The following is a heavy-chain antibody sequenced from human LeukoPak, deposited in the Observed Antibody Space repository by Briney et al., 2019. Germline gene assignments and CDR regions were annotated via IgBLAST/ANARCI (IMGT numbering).Heavy chain of an antibody. Sequence: GGSLRLSCAASGFTFSSYGMHWVRQAPGKGLEWVSSISSSSSYIYYADSVKGRFTISRDNAKNSLYLQMNSLRAEDTAVYYCARAVVVTADHFDYWGQGTLVTVSS. CDR3: ARAVVVTADHFDY. J-gene: IGHJ4*02. V-gene: IGHV3-21*01. CDR1: GFTFSSYG. D-gene: IGHD2-21*02. CDR2: ISSSSSYI.